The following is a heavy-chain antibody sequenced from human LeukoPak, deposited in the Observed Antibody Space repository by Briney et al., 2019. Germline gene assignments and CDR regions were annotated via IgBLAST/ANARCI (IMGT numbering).Heavy chain of an antibody. J-gene: IGHJ3*02. V-gene: IGHV4-59*01. CDR1: GGSISSYY. CDR3: ARADSSGYYGAFDI. D-gene: IGHD3-22*01. Sequence: SETLSLTCTVSGGSISSYYWSWIRQPPGEGLEWIGYIYYSGSTNYNPSLKSRVTISVDTSKNQFSLKLSSVTAADTAVYYCARADSSGYYGAFDIWGQGTMVTVSS. CDR2: IYYSGST.